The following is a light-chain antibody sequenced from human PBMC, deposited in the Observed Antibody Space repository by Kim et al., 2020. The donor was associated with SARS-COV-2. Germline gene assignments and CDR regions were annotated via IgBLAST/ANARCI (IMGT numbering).Light chain of an antibody. CDR1: SPNIGSNY. V-gene: IGLV1-47*01. Sequence: QSVLTQPPSASGTPGQRVTISCSGSSPNIGSNYVYWYQQLPGTAPKLLIYRNTQRPSGVPDRFSGSKSGTSASLAISGLRSEDEADYYCAAWDDSLSGPVFGGGTQLTVL. CDR2: RNT. J-gene: IGLJ2*01. CDR3: AAWDDSLSGPV.